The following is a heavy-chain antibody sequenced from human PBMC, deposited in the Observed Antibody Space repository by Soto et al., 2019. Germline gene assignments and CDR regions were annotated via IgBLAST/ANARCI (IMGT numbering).Heavy chain of an antibody. Sequence: QVQLVESGGGVVQPGRSLRRSCVASGFTFSSFDMHWVRQAPGKGLEWVAVIWYDGRNKYYADSVKGRFTISRDNSKNTLYLQMNSLRAEDTAVYYCARDSAGSGWQGSLDYWGQGTLVTVSS. CDR2: IWYDGRNK. J-gene: IGHJ4*02. CDR3: ARDSAGSGWQGSLDY. V-gene: IGHV3-33*01. CDR1: GFTFSSFD. D-gene: IGHD6-19*01.